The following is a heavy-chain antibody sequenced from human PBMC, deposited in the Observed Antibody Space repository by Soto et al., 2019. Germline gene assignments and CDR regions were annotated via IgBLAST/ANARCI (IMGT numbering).Heavy chain of an antibody. CDR1: GFTFSSYA. D-gene: IGHD6-6*01. V-gene: IGHV3-23*01. CDR2: ISGSGGST. J-gene: IGHJ5*02. Sequence: GGSLRLSCAASGFTFSSYAMSWVRQAPGKGLEWVSAISGSGGSTYYADSVKGRFTISRDNSKNTLYLQMNSLRAEDTAVYYCANLGGESIAARPREFDPWGQGTLVTVSS. CDR3: ANLGGESIAARPREFDP.